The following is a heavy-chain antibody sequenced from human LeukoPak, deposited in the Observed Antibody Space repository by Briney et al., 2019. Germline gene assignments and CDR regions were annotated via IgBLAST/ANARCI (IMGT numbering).Heavy chain of an antibody. V-gene: IGHV4-39*01. CDR1: GGSISSSSYY. D-gene: IGHD3-3*01. Sequence: PSETLSLTCTVSGGSISSSSYYWGWIRQPPGKGLEWIGSIYYSGSTYYNPSLKSRVTISVDTSKNQFSLKLSSVTAADTAVYYCARQTIKFDYWGQGTLVTVS. J-gene: IGHJ4*02. CDR3: ARQTIKFDY. CDR2: IYYSGST.